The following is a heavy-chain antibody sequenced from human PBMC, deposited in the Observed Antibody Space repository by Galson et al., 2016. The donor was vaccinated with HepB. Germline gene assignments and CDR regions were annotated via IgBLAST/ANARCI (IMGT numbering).Heavy chain of an antibody. CDR1: GFTFSSYA. CDR2: ISGSGGST. V-gene: IGHV3-23*01. D-gene: IGHD3-3*01. CDR3: AKVAPDYDFWSGYTVHYYFDY. J-gene: IGHJ4*02. Sequence: SLRLSCAASGFTFSSYAMSWVRQAPGKGLEWVSGISGSGGSTYYADSVKGGFTISRDNSKNTLYLQMNSLRAEDTAVYYCAKVAPDYDFWSGYTVHYYFDYWGQGTLVTVSS.